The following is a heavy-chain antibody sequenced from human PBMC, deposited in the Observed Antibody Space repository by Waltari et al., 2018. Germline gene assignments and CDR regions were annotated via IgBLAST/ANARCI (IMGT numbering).Heavy chain of an antibody. V-gene: IGHV1-18*01. CDR2: ISAYNGNT. Sequence: QVQLVQSGAEVKKPGASVKVSCKASGYIFASYGISWVRQAPGQGLEWMGWISAYNGNTNYAQKLQGRVTMTTDTSTNIAYMELRSLRFDDTAVYYCAVAMAGTVAQYYYDHWGQGTLITVSS. CDR3: AVAMAGTVAQYYYDH. D-gene: IGHD6-19*01. J-gene: IGHJ4*02. CDR1: GYIFASYG.